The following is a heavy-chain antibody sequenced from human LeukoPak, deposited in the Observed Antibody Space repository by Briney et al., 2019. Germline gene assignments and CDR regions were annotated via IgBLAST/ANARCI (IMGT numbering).Heavy chain of an antibody. CDR2: INSSSSYI. J-gene: IGHJ4*02. D-gene: IGHD2-15*01. Sequence: PGGSLRLSCAASGFTFSSYSMKWVRPAPGKGLEWVSSINSSSSYIYYADSVKGRFTISRDNAKNSLYLQMNSLRAEDTAVYYCARDPALVAATPYYFDYWGQGTLVTVSS. V-gene: IGHV3-21*01. CDR3: ARDPALVAATPYYFDY. CDR1: GFTFSSYS.